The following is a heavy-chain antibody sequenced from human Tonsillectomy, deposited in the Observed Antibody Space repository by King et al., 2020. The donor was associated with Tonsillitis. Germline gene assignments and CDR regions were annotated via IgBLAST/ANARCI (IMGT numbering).Heavy chain of an antibody. Sequence: QLQESGPGLVKPSETLSLTCTVSGASITDYYWTWIRPPPGRGLEWIGHIHYSGGIDYNPSLKSRLTISVDTSSNQFSLKLRSVTASDTAVYFCATMGADPYYYFGRDVWGQGTTVTVSS. CDR1: GASITDYY. V-gene: IGHV4-59*08. J-gene: IGHJ6*02. D-gene: IGHD4/OR15-4a*01. CDR3: ATMGADPYYYFGRDV. CDR2: IHYSGGI.